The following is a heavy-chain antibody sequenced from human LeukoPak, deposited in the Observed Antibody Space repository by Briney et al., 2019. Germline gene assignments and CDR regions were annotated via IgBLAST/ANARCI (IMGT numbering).Heavy chain of an antibody. V-gene: IGHV3-66*01. Sequence: GGSLRLSCAASGFTVSSNYMSWVRQAPGKGLEWVSVIYSGGSTYYADSVKGRFTISRDNSKNTLYLQMNSLRAEDTAVYYCANASSHRIAAGGDYWGQGTLVTVSS. CDR3: ANASSHRIAAGGDY. CDR1: GFTVSSNY. J-gene: IGHJ4*02. CDR2: IYSGGST. D-gene: IGHD6-13*01.